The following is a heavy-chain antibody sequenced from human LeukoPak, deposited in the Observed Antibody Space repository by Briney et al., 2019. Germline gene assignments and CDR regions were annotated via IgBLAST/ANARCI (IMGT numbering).Heavy chain of an antibody. Sequence: SSETLSLTCAVYGGSFSGYYWSWIRQPPGKGLEWIGEINHSGSTNYNPSLKSRVTISVDTSKNQFSLKLSSVTAADTAVYYCAAVTTFYGMDVWGQGTTVTVSS. CDR1: GGSFSGYY. CDR2: INHSGST. CDR3: AAVTTFYGMDV. J-gene: IGHJ6*02. D-gene: IGHD4-17*01. V-gene: IGHV4-34*01.